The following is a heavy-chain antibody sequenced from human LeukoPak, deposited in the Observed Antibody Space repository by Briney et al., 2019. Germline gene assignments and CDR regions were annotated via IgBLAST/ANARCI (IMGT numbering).Heavy chain of an antibody. J-gene: IGHJ4*02. V-gene: IGHV4-39*07. CDR3: AREGSWLLLPNYFDY. D-gene: IGHD3-22*01. Sequence: SETLSLTCTVSSGSISTSNYYWGWIRQPPGKGLEWIGSIYYSGSTYYNPSLKSRVTISVDTSKNQFSLKLSSVTAADTAVYYCAREGSWLLLPNYFDYWGQGTLVTVSS. CDR2: IYYSGST. CDR1: SGSISTSNYY.